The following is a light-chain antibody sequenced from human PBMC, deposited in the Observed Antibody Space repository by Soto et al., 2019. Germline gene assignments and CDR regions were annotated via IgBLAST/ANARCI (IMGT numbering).Light chain of an antibody. Sequence: LTQSPSFLSASVGYRVTITCRASQGISKNYLAWYQQKAGQAPRVXIYAASTRATGIPERFSGSGSGTDFTLTISRLEPEDFAVFYCQQYAVSPITFGQGTRLEIK. CDR1: QGISKNY. CDR2: AAS. J-gene: IGKJ5*01. CDR3: QQYAVSPIT. V-gene: IGKV3-20*01.